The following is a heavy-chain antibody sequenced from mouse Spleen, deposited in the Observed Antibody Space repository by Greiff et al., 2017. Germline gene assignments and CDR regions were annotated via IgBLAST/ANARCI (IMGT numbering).Heavy chain of an antibody. CDR3: ARRMGGHAMDY. V-gene: IGHV1-76*01. CDR1: GYTFTDYY. D-gene: IGHD2-3*01. Sequence: QVQLQQSGAELVRPGASVKLSCKASGYTFTDYYINWVKQRPGQGLEWIARIYPGSGNTYYNEKFKGKATLTAEKSSSTAYMQLSSLTSEDSAVYFCARRMGGHAMDYWGQGTSVTVSS. CDR2: IYPGSGNT. J-gene: IGHJ4*01.